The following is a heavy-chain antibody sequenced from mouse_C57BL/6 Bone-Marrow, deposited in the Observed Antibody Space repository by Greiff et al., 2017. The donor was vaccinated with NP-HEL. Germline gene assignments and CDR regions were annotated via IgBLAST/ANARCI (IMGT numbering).Heavy chain of an antibody. J-gene: IGHJ3*01. V-gene: IGHV2-9-1*01. D-gene: IGHD1-1*01. CDR3: ARNYYGSSYWFAY. CDR2: IWPGGGT. Sequence: VMLVESGPGLVAPSQSLSITCTVSGFSLTSYAISWVRQPPGKGLEWLGVIWPGGGTNYNSALKSRLSISKDNSKIQVFLKMNSLQTDDTARYYCARNYYGSSYWFAYWGQGTLVTVSA. CDR1: GFSLTSYA.